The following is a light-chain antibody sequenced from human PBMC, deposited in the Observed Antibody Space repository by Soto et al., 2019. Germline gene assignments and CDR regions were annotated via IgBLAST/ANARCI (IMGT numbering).Light chain of an antibody. CDR2: AAS. CDR1: QSISSY. CDR3: QQSYSSSWT. V-gene: IGKV1-39*01. J-gene: IGKJ1*01. Sequence: DIPMTQSPSSLSESVGDRVTITCRASQSISSYLNWYQQKPGKAPNLLIYAASSLQSGVPSRFSGSGSGTDFTLTISSLRPEDFATYYCQQSYSSSWTFGQGTTVEIK.